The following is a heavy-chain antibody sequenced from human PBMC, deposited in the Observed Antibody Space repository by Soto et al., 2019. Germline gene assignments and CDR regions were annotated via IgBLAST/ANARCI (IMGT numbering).Heavy chain of an antibody. CDR3: ATSRIMITFGPPIPGWFDP. J-gene: IGHJ5*02. D-gene: IGHD3-16*01. Sequence: SETLSLTCTVSGGSISSSSYYWGWIRQPPGKGLEWIGSIYYSGSTYYNPSLKSRVTISVDTSKNQFSLKLSSVTAADTAVYYCATSRIMITFGPPIPGWFDPWGQGTLVTVSS. CDR1: GGSISSSSYY. V-gene: IGHV4-39*01. CDR2: IYYSGST.